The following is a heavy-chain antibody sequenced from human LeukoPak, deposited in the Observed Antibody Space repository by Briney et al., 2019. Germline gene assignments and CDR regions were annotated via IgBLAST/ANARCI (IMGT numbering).Heavy chain of an antibody. CDR1: GGSFSGYY. CDR3: ARASSLYDFWSGYRTPLDY. J-gene: IGHJ4*02. CDR2: INHSGSN. V-gene: IGHV4-34*01. Sequence: SETLSLTCAVYGGSFSGYYWSWIRHPPGKGLEGIGEINHSGSNNYNPSLKSRVTISVDTSKNQFSLKLSSVTAADTAVYYCARASSLYDFWSGYRTPLDYWGQGTLVTVAS. D-gene: IGHD3-3*01.